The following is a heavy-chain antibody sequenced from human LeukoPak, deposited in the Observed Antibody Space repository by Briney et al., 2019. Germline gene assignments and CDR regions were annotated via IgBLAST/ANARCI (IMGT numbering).Heavy chain of an antibody. CDR1: GGSISSSSYY. Sequence: SETLSLTCTVSGGSISSSSYYWGWIRQPPGKGLEWIGSIYYSGNTYYNPSLKSRVTISIDTSKNQFSLKLSSVTAADTAVYYCARSFYGLGSYGSYNRFDPWGQGTLVTVSS. J-gene: IGHJ5*02. CDR2: IYYSGNT. CDR3: ARSFYGLGSYGSYNRFDP. V-gene: IGHV4-39*07. D-gene: IGHD3-10*01.